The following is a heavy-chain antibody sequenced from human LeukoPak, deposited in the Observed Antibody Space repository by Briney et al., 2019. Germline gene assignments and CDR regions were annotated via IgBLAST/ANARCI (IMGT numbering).Heavy chain of an antibody. Sequence: GGSLRLSCAASGFTFSSYWMSWVRQAPGKGLEWVANIKQDGSEKYYVDSVKGRFTISRDNAKNSLYLQMNSLRAEDTAVYYCARERYYDSSGCDYWGQGTLVTVSS. CDR2: IKQDGSEK. J-gene: IGHJ4*02. V-gene: IGHV3-7*01. CDR1: GFTFSSYW. D-gene: IGHD3-22*01. CDR3: ARERYYDSSGCDY.